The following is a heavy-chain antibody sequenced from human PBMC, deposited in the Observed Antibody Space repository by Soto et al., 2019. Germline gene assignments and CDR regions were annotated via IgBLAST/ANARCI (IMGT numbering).Heavy chain of an antibody. CDR2: ISSSGSTI. V-gene: IGHV3-48*03. J-gene: IGHJ6*02. D-gene: IGHD2-2*01. CDR3: ARADRDCSGTSCYYYYGMDV. CDR1: GFTFSSYE. Sequence: GGSLRLSCAASGFTFSSYEMNWVRQAPGKGLEWVSYISSSGSTIYYADSVKGRFTISRDNAKNSLYLQMNSLRAEDTAVYYCARADRDCSGTSCYYYYGMDVWGQGTTVTVSS.